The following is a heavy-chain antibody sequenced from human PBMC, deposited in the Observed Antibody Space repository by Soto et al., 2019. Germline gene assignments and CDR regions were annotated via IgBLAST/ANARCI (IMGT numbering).Heavy chain of an antibody. J-gene: IGHJ4*02. V-gene: IGHV4-34*01. CDR2: INHSGSA. Sequence: SETLFLTCAVDGGSCSGYYWSGIRQPPGRVQEWIGEINHSGSANYDPSLKGRVTISVDTSKNQFSLKLSSVTAADTAVYYCARVGYCSRTPCWPRGYFEYWGQGTLLTVSS. CDR1: GGSCSGYY. CDR3: ARVGYCSRTPCWPRGYFEY. D-gene: IGHD2-2*01.